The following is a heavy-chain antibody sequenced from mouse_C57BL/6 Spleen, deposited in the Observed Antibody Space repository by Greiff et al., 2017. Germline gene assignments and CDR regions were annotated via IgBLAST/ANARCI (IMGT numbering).Heavy chain of an antibody. V-gene: IGHV1-85*01. CDR2: IYPRDGST. J-gene: IGHJ4*01. CDR3: ARDYGYDDYYAMDY. D-gene: IGHD2-2*01. Sequence: QVQLQQSGPELVKPGASVKLSCKASGYTFTSYDINWVKQRPGQGLEWIGWIYPRDGSTKYNEKFKGKATLTVDTSSSTAYMELHSLTSEDSAVYFCARDYGYDDYYAMDYWGQGTSVTVSS. CDR1: GYTFTSYD.